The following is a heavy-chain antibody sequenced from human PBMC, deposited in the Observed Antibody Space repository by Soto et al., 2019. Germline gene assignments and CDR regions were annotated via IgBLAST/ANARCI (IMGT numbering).Heavy chain of an antibody. V-gene: IGHV3-30-3*01. Sequence: QVQLVESGGGVVQPGRSLRLSCAASGFTFSTHAMHWVRQAPGKGLECVAIVSFDGSNKYYADSVKGPFTISRDNSKNTLYLQMSGLTPEDTAVYYCARDQTGITTTGGGRIDHWGQGALVTVYS. CDR1: GFTFSTHA. J-gene: IGHJ4*02. CDR2: VSFDGSNK. CDR3: ARDQTGITTTGGGRIDH. D-gene: IGHD1-20*01.